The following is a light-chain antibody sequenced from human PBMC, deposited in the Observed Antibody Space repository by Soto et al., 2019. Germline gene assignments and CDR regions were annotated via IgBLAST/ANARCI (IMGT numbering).Light chain of an antibody. CDR2: AAS. CDR3: QQSYRSSPIT. V-gene: IGKV1-39*01. CDR1: ETISTF. Sequence: DIQLTQSPSSLSASVGDIFTMTCRSSETISTFLNWYQHKPGKAHRLLISAASRLQSGVPPRFSGSGSGTEFTLTINSLRPEDFASYYCQQSYRSSPITFGPGTRLEI. J-gene: IGKJ5*01.